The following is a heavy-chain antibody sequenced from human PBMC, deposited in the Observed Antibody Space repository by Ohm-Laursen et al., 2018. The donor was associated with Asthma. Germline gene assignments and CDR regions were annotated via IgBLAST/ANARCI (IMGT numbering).Heavy chain of an antibody. CDR2: IYYSGST. J-gene: IGHJ6*02. V-gene: IGHV4-59*01. CDR1: GGSISSYY. D-gene: IGHD2-21*01. Sequence: SDTLSLTCPVSGGSISSYYWSWIRQPPGKGLEWIGYIYYSGSTNYNPSLKSRVTISVDTSKNQFSLKLSSVTAADTAVYYCARDSLLIGYGMDVWGQGTTVTVSS. CDR3: ARDSLLIGYGMDV.